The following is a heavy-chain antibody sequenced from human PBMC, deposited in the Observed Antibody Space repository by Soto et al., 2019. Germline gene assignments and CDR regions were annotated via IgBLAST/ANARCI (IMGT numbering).Heavy chain of an antibody. J-gene: IGHJ4*02. Sequence: VQLVQSGAEVKKPGASVKVSCKASGYTFTSYGISWVRQAPGQGLEWMGWISAYNGNTNYAQKLQGRVTMTTDTSTRTAYMELRSLITDDTAVYYCARDRGGGSYPIDYWGQGTLVTVSS. V-gene: IGHV1-18*01. CDR1: GYTFTSYG. CDR3: ARDRGGGSYPIDY. CDR2: ISAYNGNT. D-gene: IGHD1-26*01.